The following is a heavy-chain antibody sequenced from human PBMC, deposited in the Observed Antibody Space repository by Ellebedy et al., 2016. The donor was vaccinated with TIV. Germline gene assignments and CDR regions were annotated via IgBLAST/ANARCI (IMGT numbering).Heavy chain of an antibody. CDR2: IYPGDSDT. D-gene: IGHD3-9*01. CDR1: GYSFTSYW. V-gene: IGHV5-51*01. Sequence: GGSLRLXXKGSGYSFTSYWIGWVRQMPGKGLEWMGIIYPGDSDTRYSPSFQGQVTISADKSISTAYLQWSSLKASDTAMYYCARRGALRYFDWSSSYDYWGQGTLVTVSS. CDR3: ARRGALRYFDWSSSYDY. J-gene: IGHJ4*02.